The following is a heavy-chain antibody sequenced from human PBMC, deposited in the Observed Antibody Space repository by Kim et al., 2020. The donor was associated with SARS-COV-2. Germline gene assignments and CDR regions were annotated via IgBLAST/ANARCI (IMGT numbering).Heavy chain of an antibody. CDR3: ARDYSSGSDAFDI. J-gene: IGHJ3*02. V-gene: IGHV4-59*01. CDR2: IYYSGST. CDR1: GGSISSYY. D-gene: IGHD6-19*01. Sequence: SETLFLTCTVSGGSISSYYWSWIRQPPGKGLEWIGYIYYSGSTNYNPSLKSRVTISVDTSKNQFSLKLSSVTAADTAVYYCARDYSSGSDAFDIWGQGTMVTVSS.